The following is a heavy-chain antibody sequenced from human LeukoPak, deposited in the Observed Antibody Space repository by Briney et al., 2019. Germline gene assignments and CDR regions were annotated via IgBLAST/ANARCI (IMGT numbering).Heavy chain of an antibody. Sequence: RASVKVSCQASGYTFTSHDINRVRQATGQGLEWMGWMNPNSGNTGYAQKFQGRVTITRNNFISTVYMELSSVRSEDTAVYYCARRLGLRWDLQAFDIWGQGTMVTVPS. CDR2: MNPNSGNT. D-gene: IGHD4-23*01. V-gene: IGHV1-8*03. CDR3: ARRLGLRWDLQAFDI. CDR1: GYTFTSHD. J-gene: IGHJ3*02.